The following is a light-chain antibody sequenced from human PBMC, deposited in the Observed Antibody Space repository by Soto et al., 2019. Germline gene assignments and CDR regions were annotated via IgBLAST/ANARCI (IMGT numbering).Light chain of an antibody. CDR3: SSYTSGSTLEV. V-gene: IGLV2-14*01. CDR2: EVS. Sequence: QSVLTQPASVSGCPGQSITISCTGTSSDVGGYNYVSWYQHHPGKAPKLMIYEVSNRPSGVSNRFSGSKSGNTASLTISGLQAEDEADYYCSSYTSGSTLEVFGTGTKVTVL. CDR1: SSDVGGYNY. J-gene: IGLJ1*01.